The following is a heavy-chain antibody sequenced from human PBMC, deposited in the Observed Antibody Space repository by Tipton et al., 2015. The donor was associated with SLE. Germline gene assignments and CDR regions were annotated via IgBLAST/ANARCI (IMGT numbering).Heavy chain of an antibody. Sequence: LEWIGTVYYSGSTYYNPSLKSRVIMSIDTSKNQFSLRLSSVTAADTAVYYCARVGYSSSWYWYWYFDLWGRGTLVTVSS. D-gene: IGHD6-13*01. J-gene: IGHJ2*01. CDR2: VYYSGST. CDR3: ARVGYSSSWYWYWYFDL. V-gene: IGHV4-39*07.